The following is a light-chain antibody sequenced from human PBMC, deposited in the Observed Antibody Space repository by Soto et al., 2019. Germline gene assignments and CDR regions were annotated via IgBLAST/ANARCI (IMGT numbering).Light chain of an antibody. CDR1: QSVSSSY. CDR3: QHYGRSHLVT. Sequence: EIVLTQSPGTLSLSPGERATLSCSASQSVSSSYLAWYQQKPGQAPRLLIYGASSRATGIPDRFSGSGSGTDFTLTISRLEPEDFAVYYCQHYGRSHLVTFGQGTRLEIK. V-gene: IGKV3-20*01. CDR2: GAS. J-gene: IGKJ5*01.